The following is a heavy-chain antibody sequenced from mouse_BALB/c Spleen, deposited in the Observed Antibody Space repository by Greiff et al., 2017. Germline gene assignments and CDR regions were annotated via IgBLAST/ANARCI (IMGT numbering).Heavy chain of an antibody. J-gene: IGHJ2*01. CDR1: GYSFTSYW. Sequence: VQLKESGTVLARPGASVKMSCKASGYSFTSYWMHWVKQRPGQGLEWIGAIYPGNSDTSYNQKFKGKAKLTAVTSASTAYMELSSLTNEDSAVYYCTRGAYGNYFFDYWGQGTTLTVSS. CDR3: TRGAYGNYFFDY. V-gene: IGHV1-5*01. CDR2: IYPGNSDT. D-gene: IGHD2-1*01.